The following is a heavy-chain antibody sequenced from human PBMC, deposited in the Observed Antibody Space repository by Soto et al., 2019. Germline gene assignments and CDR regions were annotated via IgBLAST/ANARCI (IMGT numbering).Heavy chain of an antibody. J-gene: IGHJ4*02. V-gene: IGHV3-30-3*01. CDR1: GFTFSDYA. Sequence: PGGSLRLSXAASGFTFSDYAMQWVRQPPGKGLEWVAAISYAGNNEYYADSVRGRFIVSRDTSKNTLFLHMNSLRAEDTAVYYCARGRYYDTSDYYSYFWGQGALVTVSS. CDR2: ISYAGNNE. CDR3: ARGRYYDTSDYYSYF. D-gene: IGHD3-22*01.